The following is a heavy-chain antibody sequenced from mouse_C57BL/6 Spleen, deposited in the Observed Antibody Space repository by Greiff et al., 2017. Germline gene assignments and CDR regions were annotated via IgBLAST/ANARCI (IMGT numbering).Heavy chain of an antibody. D-gene: IGHD2-4*01. CDR3: ARGDYDWTWFAF. CDR2: IDPENGGT. J-gene: IGHJ3*01. Sequence: VQLQASGAELVRPGASVTLSCKASGYTFTDYEMHWVKQTPVHGLEWIGAIDPENGGTAYNQKFKGKAILTADKSSSTAYMELRSLTSEDSAVYYCARGDYDWTWFAFWGQWTLVTVSA. V-gene: IGHV1-15*01. CDR1: GYTFTDYE.